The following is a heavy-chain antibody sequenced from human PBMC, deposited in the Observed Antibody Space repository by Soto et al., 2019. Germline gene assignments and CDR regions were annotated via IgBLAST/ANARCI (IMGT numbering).Heavy chain of an antibody. CDR2: INHRGST. V-gene: IGHV4-34*01. Sequence: QVQLQQWGAGLLKPSETLSLTCVVYGGSFSGYYWSWIRQSPGKGLEWIGGINHRGSTNYNPSLARRVTISVDTSKNQFSLKLPSVTAADTAMYYCARDGFCTSTTCRVGNWFDPWGQGTLVTVSS. D-gene: IGHD2-2*01. J-gene: IGHJ5*02. CDR1: GGSFSGYY. CDR3: ARDGFCTSTTCRVGNWFDP.